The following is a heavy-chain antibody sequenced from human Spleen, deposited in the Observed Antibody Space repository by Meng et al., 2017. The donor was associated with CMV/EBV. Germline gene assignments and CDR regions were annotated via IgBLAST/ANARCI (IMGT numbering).Heavy chain of an antibody. CDR2: INPNSGDT. CDR3: AREGRRSGYDNWFDP. V-gene: IGHV1-2*02. CDR1: GYTITTYG. Sequence: ASVKVSCKASGYTITTYGLSWVRQAPGQGLEWMGWINPNSGDTNYAQKFQGRVIMTRDTSISTAYMELSRLTSDDTAVYYCAREGRRSGYDNWFDPWGQGTLVTVSS. D-gene: IGHD3-22*01. J-gene: IGHJ5*02.